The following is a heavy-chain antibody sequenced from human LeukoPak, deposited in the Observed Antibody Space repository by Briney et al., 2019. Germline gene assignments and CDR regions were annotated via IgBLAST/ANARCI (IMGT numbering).Heavy chain of an antibody. J-gene: IGHJ4*02. CDR1: GYTFTSYY. V-gene: IGHV1-46*01. CDR3: ARDAHYDILTGWFDY. CDR2: INPSGGST. D-gene: IGHD3-9*01. Sequence: ASVKVSCKASGYTFTSYYMHWVRQAPGQGLEWMGIINPSGGSTSYAQKFQGRVTMTRDTSTSTVYMELSSLRSEDSAVCYCARDAHYDILTGWFDYWGQGTLVTVSS.